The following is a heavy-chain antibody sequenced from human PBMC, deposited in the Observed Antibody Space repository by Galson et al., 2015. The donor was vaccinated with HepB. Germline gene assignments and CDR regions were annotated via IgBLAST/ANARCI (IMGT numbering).Heavy chain of an antibody. Sequence: SLRLSCAASGFTFSSYDIHWVRQAPGKGLEWVAVISYDGSNKYYADSVKGRFTISRDNSKYTLYLQMNSLRAEDTAVYYCAKEEEDCSNPSHSCYYYGLDVWGQGTTVTVSS. D-gene: IGHD2-2*01. J-gene: IGHJ6*02. V-gene: IGHV3-30*18. CDR2: ISYDGSNK. CDR1: GFTFSSYD. CDR3: AKEEEDCSNPSHSCYYYGLDV.